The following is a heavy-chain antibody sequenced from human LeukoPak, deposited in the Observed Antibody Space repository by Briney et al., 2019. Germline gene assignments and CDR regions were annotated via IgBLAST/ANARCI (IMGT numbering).Heavy chain of an antibody. CDR2: IYYSGST. V-gene: IGHV4-59*01. Sequence: PSETLSLTCTVSGGSISSYYWSWIRQPPGKGLEWIGYIYYSGSTNYNPSLKSRVTISVDTSKNQFSLKLSSVTAADTAVYYCARGYTGSFLPNPFDYWGQGTLVTVSS. D-gene: IGHD3-10*01. CDR3: ARGYTGSFLPNPFDY. J-gene: IGHJ4*02. CDR1: GGSISSYY.